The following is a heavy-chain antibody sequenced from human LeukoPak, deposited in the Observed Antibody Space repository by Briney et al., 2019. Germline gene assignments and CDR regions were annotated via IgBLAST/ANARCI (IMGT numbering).Heavy chain of an antibody. CDR1: GDSVSSNSVA. CDR3: ARLGIATAPGDY. J-gene: IGHJ4*02. D-gene: IGHD6-13*01. Sequence: SQTLSLTCAISGDSVSSNSVAWNWIRQSPSRGLECLGRTYYRSKWYNDYAVSVKGRITINPDTSKNQFSLQLNSVTPEDSAVYYCARLGIATAPGDYWGQGTLVTVSS. CDR2: TYYRSKWYN. V-gene: IGHV6-1*01.